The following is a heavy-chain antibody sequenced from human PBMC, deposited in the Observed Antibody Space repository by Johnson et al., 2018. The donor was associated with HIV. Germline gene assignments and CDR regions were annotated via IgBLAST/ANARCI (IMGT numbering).Heavy chain of an antibody. Sequence: QMQLVESGGGVVQPGRSLRLSCAASGFTFSSYGMHWVRQAPGKGLEWVAVIWYDGSNKYYAYSVQGRFTISRDNSKNTLYLQMNSLRAEDTAVYYCAKTWDDYDDAFDIWGQGTMVTVSS. D-gene: IGHD4/OR15-4a*01. CDR2: IWYDGSNK. V-gene: IGHV3-33*06. CDR1: GFTFSSYG. J-gene: IGHJ3*02. CDR3: AKTWDDYDDAFDI.